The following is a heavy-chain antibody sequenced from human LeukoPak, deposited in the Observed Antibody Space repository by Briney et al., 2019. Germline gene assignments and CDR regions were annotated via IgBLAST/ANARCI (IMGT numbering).Heavy chain of an antibody. CDR3: TTIGGLGTDDY. Sequence: RAGGSLRLSCAASGFDFSNYWMSWVRQAPGKGLEWVAYIKVDGTDKYYLDSVEGRFTISRDNAKNSLYLQMNRLRAEDTAVYYCTTIGGLGTDDYWGQGTLVTVSS. J-gene: IGHJ4*02. V-gene: IGHV3-7*01. D-gene: IGHD7-27*01. CDR1: GFDFSNYW. CDR2: IKVDGTDK.